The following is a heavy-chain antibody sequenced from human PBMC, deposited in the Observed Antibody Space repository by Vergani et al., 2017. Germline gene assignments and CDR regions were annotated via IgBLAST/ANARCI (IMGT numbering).Heavy chain of an antibody. D-gene: IGHD3-10*01. CDR1: GGSISSYY. CDR2: IYYSGST. J-gene: IGHJ6*03. CDR3: AREVSPNASGSYYNDNYYYYYMDV. Sequence: QVQLQESGPGLVKPSETLSLTCTVSGGSISSYYWSWIRQPPGKGLEWIGYIYYSGSTNYNPSLKSRVTISVDTSKNQFSLKLSSVTAADTAVYYCAREVSPNASGSYYNDNYYYYYMDVWGKGTTVTVSS. V-gene: IGHV4-59*01.